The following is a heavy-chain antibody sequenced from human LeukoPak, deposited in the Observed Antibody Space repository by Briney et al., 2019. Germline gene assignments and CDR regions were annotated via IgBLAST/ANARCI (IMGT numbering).Heavy chain of an antibody. D-gene: IGHD6-13*01. Sequence: SVKVSRKASGGTFSSYAISWVRQAPGQGLEWMGGIIPIFGTANYAQKFQGRVTITADESTSTAYMELSSLRSEDTAVYYCASGYSTSWYVDYWGQGTLVTVSS. CDR1: GGTFSSYA. V-gene: IGHV1-69*13. J-gene: IGHJ4*02. CDR2: IIPIFGTA. CDR3: ASGYSTSWYVDY.